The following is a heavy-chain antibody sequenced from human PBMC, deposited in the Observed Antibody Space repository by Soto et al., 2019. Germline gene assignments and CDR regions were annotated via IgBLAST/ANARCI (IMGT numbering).Heavy chain of an antibody. V-gene: IGHV3-74*01. J-gene: IGHJ3*02. Sequence: EVQLVESGGGLVQPGGSLRLSCAASGFTFSTYWMHWVRQAPGKGLVWVSRINSDGRSTDYADSVKGRFPISRDNAKNTLYLLMNSLRAEDTAVYYCVRGVNPFDIWGQGTMVTVSS. D-gene: IGHD2-21*01. CDR2: INSDGRST. CDR1: GFTFSTYW. CDR3: VRGVNPFDI.